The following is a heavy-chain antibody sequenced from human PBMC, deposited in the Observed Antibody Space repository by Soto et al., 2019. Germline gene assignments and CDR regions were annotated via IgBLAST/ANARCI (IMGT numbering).Heavy chain of an antibody. Sequence: QITLKESGPPLVKPPKTLTLTSTFSGFSLRTSGGGVGWFRRPPGKPLEWLALIYWDDDKRYSPSLKSRLTITKDTSKNQVVLTMTNMDPVDTATYYCAHSSGDGDFWSGYYDYWGQGTLVTVSS. V-gene: IGHV2-5*02. CDR1: GFSLRTSGGG. D-gene: IGHD3-3*01. CDR3: AHSSGDGDFWSGYYDY. CDR2: IYWDDDK. J-gene: IGHJ4*02.